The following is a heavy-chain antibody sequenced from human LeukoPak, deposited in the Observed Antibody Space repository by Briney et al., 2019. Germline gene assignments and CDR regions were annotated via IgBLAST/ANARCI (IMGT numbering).Heavy chain of an antibody. CDR1: GGTFSSYA. J-gene: IGHJ4*02. Sequence: ASVKVSCKASGGTFSSYAISWVRQAPGQGLEWMGRIIPILGIANYAQKFQGRVTITADKSTSTAYMELSSLRSEDTAVYYCARDLGGITMVRGVTLDYWGQGTLVTVSS. D-gene: IGHD3-10*01. V-gene: IGHV1-69*04. CDR2: IIPILGIA. CDR3: ARDLGGITMVRGVTLDY.